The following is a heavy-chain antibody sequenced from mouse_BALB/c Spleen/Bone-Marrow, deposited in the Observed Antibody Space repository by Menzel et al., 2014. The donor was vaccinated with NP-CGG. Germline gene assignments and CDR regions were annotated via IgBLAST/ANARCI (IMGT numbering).Heavy chain of an antibody. CDR3: ARGRDYYGNYFDY. V-gene: IGHV3-6*02. CDR2: INYAGSD. Sequence: VQLQQSGPGLVKPSQSLSLPCSVTGYSITSRYYWHWIRQFPGNTLQWMGYINYAGSDNYNPSLKNRISITRDTSKNQFFLKLNSVTTEDTATYYCARGRDYYGNYFDYWGQGTTLTVSP. D-gene: IGHD1-1*01. CDR1: GYSITSRYY. J-gene: IGHJ2*01.